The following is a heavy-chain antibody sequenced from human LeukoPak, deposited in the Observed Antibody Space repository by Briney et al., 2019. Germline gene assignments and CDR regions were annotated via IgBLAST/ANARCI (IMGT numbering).Heavy chain of an antibody. D-gene: IGHD2-15*01. CDR1: GFTFNSYG. CDR3: AKSVVVITFRFDD. Sequence: PAGGSLRLSCAASGFTFNSYGMSWVRQAPGKGLEWVSAINGGGGNTYYADSVKGRFTISRDNSKNMVYLQMNSLRADDTAIYYCAKSVVVITFRFDDWGQGALVTVSS. J-gene: IGHJ4*02. CDR2: INGGGGNT. V-gene: IGHV3-23*01.